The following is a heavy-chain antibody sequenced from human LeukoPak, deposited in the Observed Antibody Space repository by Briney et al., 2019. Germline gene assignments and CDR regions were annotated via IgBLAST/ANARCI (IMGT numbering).Heavy chain of an antibody. CDR2: IYPGDSDT. J-gene: IGHJ3*02. CDR1: GYSFTSYW. CDR3: ARGYCSGGSCYDAFDI. D-gene: IGHD2-15*01. V-gene: IGHV5-51*01. Sequence: GESLKISCKGSGYSFTSYWIGWVRQMPGKGLEWMGIIYPGDSDTRYSPSFQGQVTISADKSISTVYLQWSSLKASDTAMYYCARGYCSGGSCYDAFDIWGQGTMVTVSS.